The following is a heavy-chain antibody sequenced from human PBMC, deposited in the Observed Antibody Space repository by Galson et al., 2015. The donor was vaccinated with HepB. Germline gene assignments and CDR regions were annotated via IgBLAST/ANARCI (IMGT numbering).Heavy chain of an antibody. J-gene: IGHJ6*02. CDR1: GYSFSNYG. CDR2: FSGYDGST. D-gene: IGHD1-1*01. Sequence: SCKAPGYSFSNYGLSWIRQAPGPGLEWMGWFSGYDGSTNYAQKFQGRVTMTADASTGTAYLELTNLRSDDTAVYYCARDSRLELRLNNYFSYGMDVWGQGSAVTVSS. V-gene: IGHV1-18*01. CDR3: ARDSRLELRLNNYFSYGMDV.